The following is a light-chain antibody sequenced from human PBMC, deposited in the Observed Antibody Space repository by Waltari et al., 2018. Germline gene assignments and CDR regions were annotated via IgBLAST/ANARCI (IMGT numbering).Light chain of an antibody. J-gene: IGLJ2*01. CDR2: RNS. Sequence: QSVLTQPPSASGTPGQSVTISCAGSSSTIEITYVYWFQPLPGSAPKLLISRNSQRPSGASDRFSGSKSGASASLTISGLRSEDEGYYYCAAWDDGVNGVLFGGGTKLTVL. CDR1: SSTIEITY. V-gene: IGLV1-47*01. CDR3: AAWDDGVNGVL.